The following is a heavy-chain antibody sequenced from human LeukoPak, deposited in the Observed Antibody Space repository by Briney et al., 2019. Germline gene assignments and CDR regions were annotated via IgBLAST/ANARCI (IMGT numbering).Heavy chain of an antibody. CDR3: GFSFVVVPAVNEAFDS. J-gene: IGHJ4*02. Sequence: ASVKVSCKASGYTFTSYGISWVRQAPGQGLEWMGWISAYNGNTNYAQKLQGRVTMTTNTSTSTAYMELRSLRSDDTAVFYWGFSFVVVPAVNEAFDSWGRGTLVPVSS. CDR2: ISAYNGNT. V-gene: IGHV1-18*01. CDR1: GYTFTSYG. D-gene: IGHD2-2*01.